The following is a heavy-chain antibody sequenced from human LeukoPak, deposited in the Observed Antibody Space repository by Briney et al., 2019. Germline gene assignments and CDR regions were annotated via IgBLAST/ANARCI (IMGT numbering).Heavy chain of an antibody. J-gene: IGHJ5*02. D-gene: IGHD2-2*01. CDR3: ARRTPAGYNWFDP. Sequence: ASVKVSCKASGYTFTSYGISGVRQATGQGLEWMGWISAYNGNTNYAQKLQGRVSMTTDTSTSTAYMELRSLRSDDTAVYYCARRTPAGYNWFDPWGHGTLVTVSS. CDR1: GYTFTSYG. V-gene: IGHV1-18*01. CDR2: ISAYNGNT.